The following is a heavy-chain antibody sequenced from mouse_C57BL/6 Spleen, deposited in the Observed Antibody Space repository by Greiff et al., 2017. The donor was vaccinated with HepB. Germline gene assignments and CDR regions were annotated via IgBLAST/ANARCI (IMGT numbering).Heavy chain of an antibody. J-gene: IGHJ3*01. CDR1: GYAFSSYW. CDR3: AREDYYGSSYGAY. CDR2: IYPGDGDT. D-gene: IGHD1-1*01. V-gene: IGHV1-80*01. Sequence: QVQLKQSGAELVKPGASVKISCKASGYAFSSYWMNWVKQRPGKGLEWIGQIYPGDGDTNYNGKFKGKATLTADKSSSTAYMQLSSLTSEDSAVYFCAREDYYGSSYGAYWGQGTLVTVSA.